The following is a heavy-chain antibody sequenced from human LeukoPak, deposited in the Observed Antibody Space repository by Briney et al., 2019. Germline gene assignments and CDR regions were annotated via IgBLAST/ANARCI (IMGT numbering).Heavy chain of an antibody. CDR2: IYHSGNT. CDR3: ATRPSSYDSSPYPDY. V-gene: IGHV4-38-2*02. Sequence: SETLSVTCTVSGYSLSSGYYWAWFRQPPGGGLEWFGNIYHSGNTYYKPSLRSRGSLSVDTFKNQYCLCLSSVSAADTGVFFTATRPSSYDSSPYPDYWGQRALVRVSS. J-gene: IGHJ4*02. CDR1: GYSLSSGYY. D-gene: IGHD3-22*01.